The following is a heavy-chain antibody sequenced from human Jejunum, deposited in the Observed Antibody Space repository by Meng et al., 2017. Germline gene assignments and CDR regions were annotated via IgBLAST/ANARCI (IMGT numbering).Heavy chain of an antibody. V-gene: IGHV3-23*01. CDR3: AKDLRGYNYGLN. Sequence: GESLKISCAASGFSFSSYAMTWVRQAPGKGLESVSSITTTGDSTYYSDSLKGRFTISRDNSKNTLYLQMNSLRAEDTAVYYCAKDLRGYNYGLNWGQGTLVTVSS. CDR1: GFSFSSYA. CDR2: ITTTGDST. D-gene: IGHD5-18*01. J-gene: IGHJ4*02.